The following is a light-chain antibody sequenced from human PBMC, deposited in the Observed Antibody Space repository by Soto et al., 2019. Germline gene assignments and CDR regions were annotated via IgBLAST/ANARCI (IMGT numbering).Light chain of an antibody. CDR1: QRVSSK. Sequence: EIVLTQSPGTLSVSPGERATLSCRASQRVSSKLAWYQQKPGQAPRLLFYGASTGATGIPARFSGSGSATEFTLAISSLQSEDLEVSYCQQYNNWPRTFDQGTKVEIK. V-gene: IGKV3-15*01. CDR2: GAS. CDR3: QQYNNWPRT. J-gene: IGKJ1*01.